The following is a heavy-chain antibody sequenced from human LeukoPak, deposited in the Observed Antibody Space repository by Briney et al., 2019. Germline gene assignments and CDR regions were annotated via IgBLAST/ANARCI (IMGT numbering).Heavy chain of an antibody. J-gene: IGHJ4*02. Sequence: GGSLRLSCAASGFTFSSYGMSWVRQAPGKGLEWVSAISGSGGSTYYADSVKGRFTISRDNSKNTLYLQMNSLRAEDTAVYHCAKEGYSYGINDYWGQGTLVTVSS. CDR3: AKEGYSYGINDY. CDR1: GFTFSSYG. V-gene: IGHV3-23*01. CDR2: ISGSGGST. D-gene: IGHD5-18*01.